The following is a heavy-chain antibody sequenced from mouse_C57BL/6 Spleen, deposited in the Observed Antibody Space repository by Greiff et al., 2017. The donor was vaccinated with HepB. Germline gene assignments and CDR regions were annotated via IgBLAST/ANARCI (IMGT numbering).Heavy chain of an antibody. CDR1: GFTFSSYG. Sequence: EVMLVESGGDLVKPGGSLKLSCAASGFTFSSYGVSWVRQTPDKRLEWVATISSGGSYTYYPDSVKGRFTISRDNAKNTLYLQMSSLKSEDTAMYYCARIPYYAMDYWGQGTSVTVSS. CDR3: ARIPYYAMDY. V-gene: IGHV5-6*01. J-gene: IGHJ4*01. CDR2: ISSGGSYT.